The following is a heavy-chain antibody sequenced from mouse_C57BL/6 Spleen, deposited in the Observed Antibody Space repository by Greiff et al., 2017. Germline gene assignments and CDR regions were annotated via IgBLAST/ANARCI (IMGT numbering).Heavy chain of an antibody. CDR1: GFNIKDYY. J-gene: IGHJ1*03. CDR3: TITTVVATDWYFDV. V-gene: IGHV14-1*01. Sequence: EVKLQESGAELVRPGASVKLSCTASGFNIKDYYMHWVKQRPEQGLEWIGRIDPEDGDTEYAPKFQGKATMTADTSSNTAYLQLSSLTSEDTAVYYCTITTVVATDWYFDVWGTGTTVTVSS. D-gene: IGHD1-1*01. CDR2: IDPEDGDT.